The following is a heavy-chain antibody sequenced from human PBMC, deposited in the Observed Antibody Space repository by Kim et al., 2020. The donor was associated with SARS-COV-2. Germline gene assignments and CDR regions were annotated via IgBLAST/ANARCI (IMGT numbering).Heavy chain of an antibody. CDR1: GYTFSSYA. CDR2: INTNTGKT. CDR3: ARRVLRKGYHG. Sequence: ASVKVSCKASGYTFSSYAMNWVRQAPGQGLEGMGWINTNTGKTKYSQKFQGRVIRTMDTGESTDERQMSSVRAEETAVDDCARRVLRKGYHGGGQWGKVT. D-gene: IGHD6-13*01. V-gene: IGHV1-3*04. J-gene: IGHJ3*01.